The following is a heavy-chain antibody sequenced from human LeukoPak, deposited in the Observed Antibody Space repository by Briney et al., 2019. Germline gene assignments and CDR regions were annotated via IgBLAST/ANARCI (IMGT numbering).Heavy chain of an antibody. Sequence: SETLSLTCTVSDGSISSSSYYWGWIRQPPGKGLEWIGSIYYSGSTYYNPSLKSRVTISVDTSKNQFSLQLSSVTAADTAVYYCAGGITMISAAERCFDLWGRGTLVTVSS. J-gene: IGHJ2*01. V-gene: IGHV4-39*07. CDR3: AGGITMISAAERCFDL. D-gene: IGHD3-22*01. CDR2: IYYSGST. CDR1: DGSISSSSYY.